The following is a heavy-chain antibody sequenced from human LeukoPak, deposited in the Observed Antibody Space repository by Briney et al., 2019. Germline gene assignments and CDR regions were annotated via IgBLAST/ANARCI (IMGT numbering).Heavy chain of an antibody. CDR1: GFTLTNFA. J-gene: IGHJ4*02. V-gene: IGHV3-23*01. D-gene: IGHD2-2*01. CDR3: AKGTTSGYYTLEY. Sequence: GGSLRLSCAASGFTLTNFAMTWVRQAPGKGVERVSSISGCVDSTYYTGPVKGRFSISRDNSKNVLNLQMNSLRAEDTAVFYCAKGTTSGYYTLEYWGQGTLVTVSS. CDR2: ISGCVDST.